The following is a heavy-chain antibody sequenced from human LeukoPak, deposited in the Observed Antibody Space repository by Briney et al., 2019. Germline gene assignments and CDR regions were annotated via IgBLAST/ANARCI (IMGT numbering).Heavy chain of an antibody. V-gene: IGHV3-23*01. CDR3: AKDPGSYYYGSGSYYSKWRAPYYYYGMDV. Sequence: QPGGSLRLSCAASGFTFSSYAMSWVRQAPGKGLEWVSAISGSGGSTYYADSVKGRFTISRDNSKNTLYLQMNSLRAEDTAVYYCAKDPGSYYYGSGSYYSKWRAPYYYYGMDVWGKGTTVTVSS. D-gene: IGHD3-10*01. J-gene: IGHJ6*04. CDR2: ISGSGGST. CDR1: GFTFSSYA.